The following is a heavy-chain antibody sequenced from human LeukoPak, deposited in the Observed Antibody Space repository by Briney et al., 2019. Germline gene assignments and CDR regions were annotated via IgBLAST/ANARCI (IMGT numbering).Heavy chain of an antibody. CDR2: ISSSSSTI. CDR3: ARASFQRWLQLGGD. CDR1: GFTFSTYS. Sequence: GGSLRLSCTASGFTFSTYSMNWVRQAPGKGLEWVSYISSSSSTIYYADSVKGRFIISRDNAKNSLYLQMNSLRDEDTAVYYCARASFQRWLQLGGDWGQGALVTVSS. D-gene: IGHD5-24*01. J-gene: IGHJ4*02. V-gene: IGHV3-48*02.